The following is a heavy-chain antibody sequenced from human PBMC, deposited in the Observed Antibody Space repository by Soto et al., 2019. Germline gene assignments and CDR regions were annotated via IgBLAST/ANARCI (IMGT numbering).Heavy chain of an antibody. CDR2: ISFDGTNK. Sequence: PGGSLRLSCEASGFSFSNYGMHWVRQAPGKGLEWVAVISFDGTNKHYVDSVKGRFTISRDDSKNTLYLQMNSLRAEDTAVYYCAKVYNSGWYDAFDIWGQGTMVTFSS. J-gene: IGHJ3*02. D-gene: IGHD6-19*01. V-gene: IGHV3-30*18. CDR3: AKVYNSGWYDAFDI. CDR1: GFSFSNYG.